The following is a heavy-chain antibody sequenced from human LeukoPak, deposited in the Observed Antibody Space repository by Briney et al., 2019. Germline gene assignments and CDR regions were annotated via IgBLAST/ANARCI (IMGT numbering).Heavy chain of an antibody. D-gene: IGHD5-12*01. CDR3: AKVRGYSGLPPSDY. CDR2: ISGSGGST. Sequence: GGSLRLSCAASGFIFNNYGMSWVRQAPGKGLEWVSAISGSGGSTYYADSVKGRFTISRDNSKNTLYLQMNSLRAEDTAVYYCAKVRGYSGLPPSDYWGQGTLVTVSS. CDR1: GFIFNNYG. J-gene: IGHJ4*02. V-gene: IGHV3-23*01.